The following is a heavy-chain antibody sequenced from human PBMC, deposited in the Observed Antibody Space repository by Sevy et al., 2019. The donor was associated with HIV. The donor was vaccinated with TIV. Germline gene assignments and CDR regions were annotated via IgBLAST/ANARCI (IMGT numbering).Heavy chain of an antibody. CDR2: ISSSSSYI. Sequence: GGSLRLSCAASGFTFSSYSMNWVRQAPGKGLEWVSSISSSSSYIYYADSVKGRFTISRDNSKNSLYLQMNSLRAEDPAVTSCALECLFSNVAEYFQNWGQGTLVTVSS. CDR3: ALECLFSNVAEYFQN. D-gene: IGHD4-4*01. V-gene: IGHV3-21*01. CDR1: GFTFSSYS. J-gene: IGHJ1*01.